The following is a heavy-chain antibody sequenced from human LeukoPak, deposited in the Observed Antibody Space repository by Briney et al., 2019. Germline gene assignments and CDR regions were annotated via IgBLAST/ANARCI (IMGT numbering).Heavy chain of an antibody. CDR1: GFTFSSYG. J-gene: IGHJ3*02. CDR2: ISYDGPNK. V-gene: IGHV3-30*03. D-gene: IGHD3-10*01. CDR3: ARKRPGGDAFDI. Sequence: GSLRLSCAASGFTFSSYGMHWVRQAPGKGLEWVAVISYDGPNKYYADSVKGRFTISRDNSKNTLYLQMSSLRVEDTAVYYCARKRPGGDAFDIWGQGTMVTVSS.